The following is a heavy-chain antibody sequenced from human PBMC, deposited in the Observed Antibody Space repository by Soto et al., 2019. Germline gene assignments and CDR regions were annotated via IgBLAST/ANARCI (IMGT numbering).Heavy chain of an antibody. D-gene: IGHD1-1*01. V-gene: IGHV3-48*04. CDR2: ISSSSSYT. CDR1: GFTFNSYS. J-gene: IGHJ6*02. Sequence: EVQLVESGGGLVQPGGSLRLSCAASGFTFNSYSMNWVRQAPGKGLEWLAYISSSSSYTNYADSVKGRFTISRDNAKNSLYLQMNSLRAEDTAVYYCARDEQLKGGMDVWGQGTTVTVSS. CDR3: ARDEQLKGGMDV.